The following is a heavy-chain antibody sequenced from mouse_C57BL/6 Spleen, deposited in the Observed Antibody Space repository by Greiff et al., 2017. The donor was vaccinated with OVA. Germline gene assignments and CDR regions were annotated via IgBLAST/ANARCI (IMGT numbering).Heavy chain of an antibody. Sequence: VQLQQSGPELVKPGASVKISCKASGYSFTDYNMNWVKQSNGKSLEWIGVINPNYGTTSYNQKFKGKATLTVDQSSITAYMQLNSLTSEDSSVYYCARSRGYYDYDEGYFDVWGTGTTVTVSS. D-gene: IGHD2-4*01. CDR1: GYSFTDYN. J-gene: IGHJ1*03. CDR3: ARSRGYYDYDEGYFDV. V-gene: IGHV1-39*01. CDR2: INPNYGTT.